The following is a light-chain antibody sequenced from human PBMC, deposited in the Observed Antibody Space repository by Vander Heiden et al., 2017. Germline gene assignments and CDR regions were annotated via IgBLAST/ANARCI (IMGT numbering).Light chain of an antibody. CDR1: QNINNW. Sequence: DIQMTQSPSTLAASVGGRVTITCRASQNINNWLAWYQQRPGKAPKLLIYKASTLESGVASRFSGSGSGTEFTLTISSLQPDDFATYYCHQYNSYSPSTFGQGTQVEIK. CDR3: HQYNSYSPST. V-gene: IGKV1-5*03. CDR2: KAS. J-gene: IGKJ1*01.